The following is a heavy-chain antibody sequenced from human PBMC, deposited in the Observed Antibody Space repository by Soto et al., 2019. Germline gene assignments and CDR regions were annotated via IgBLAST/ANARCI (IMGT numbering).Heavy chain of an antibody. J-gene: IGHJ4*02. V-gene: IGHV3-23*01. CDR2: ISGSAAST. D-gene: IGHD2-15*01. CDR3: AKWTGRYCSGGRCYLDDPFDY. Sequence: EVHLLESGGDLVQPGGSLRLSCAASGFTFSNYAMSWVRQAPGKGLDWVSGISGSAASTFYADSVKGRFTISSDNSKNTLYLQMKSLRAEDTAVYYCAKWTGRYCSGGRCYLDDPFDYWGQGTLVTVSS. CDR1: GFTFSNYA.